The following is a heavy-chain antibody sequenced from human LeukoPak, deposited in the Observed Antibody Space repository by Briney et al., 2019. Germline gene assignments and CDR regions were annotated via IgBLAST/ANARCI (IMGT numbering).Heavy chain of an antibody. Sequence: GASVKVSCKASGYTFTSYGISWVRQAPGQGLEWMGWISAYNGNTNYAQKLQGRVTMTTDTSTSTAHMELSSLRSEDTAVYYCARAVHDFFLWGQGTLVTVSS. J-gene: IGHJ4*02. V-gene: IGHV1-18*01. D-gene: IGHD3-3*01. CDR3: ARAVHDFFL. CDR2: ISAYNGNT. CDR1: GYTFTSYG.